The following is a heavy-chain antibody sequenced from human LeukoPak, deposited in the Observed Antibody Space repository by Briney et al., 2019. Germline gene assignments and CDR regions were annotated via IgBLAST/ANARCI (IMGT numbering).Heavy chain of an antibody. CDR1: GYSISSGYY. CDR3: ARQSVMYSNSWLSY. CDR2: IYYSGST. J-gene: IGHJ4*02. V-gene: IGHV4-59*08. D-gene: IGHD6-13*01. Sequence: SETLSLTCTVSGYSISSGYYWSWIRQPPGKGLEWIGYIYYSGSTNYKSSLKSRVTISVDTSKNQFSLRLSSVTAADTAVYFCARQSVMYSNSWLSYWGQGTLVTVSS.